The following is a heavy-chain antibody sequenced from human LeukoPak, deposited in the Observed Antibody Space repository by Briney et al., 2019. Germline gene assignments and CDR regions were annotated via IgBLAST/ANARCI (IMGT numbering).Heavy chain of an antibody. CDR1: GFPFTYTW. CDR3: SRGHYGR. J-gene: IGHJ4*02. Sequence: GGSLRLSCAASGFPFTYTWMNWVRQAPGKGLEWVGHIKGKSDGGTTEYAAPVKGRFTISRDDSKSTLYLQMTSLNTDDTAVYYCSRGHYGRWGQGTLFTVSS. V-gene: IGHV3-15*01. CDR2: IKGKSDGGTT. D-gene: IGHD3-10*01.